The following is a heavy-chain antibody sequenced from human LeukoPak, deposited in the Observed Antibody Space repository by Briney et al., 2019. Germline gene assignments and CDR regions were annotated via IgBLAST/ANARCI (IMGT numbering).Heavy chain of an antibody. V-gene: IGHV3-21*01. D-gene: IGHD2-15*01. CDR2: ISSSSSYI. CDR1: GFTFSSYS. Sequence: GGSLRLSCAASGFTFSSYSMNWVRQAPGKGLEWVSSISSSSSYIYYADSVKGRFTISRDNAKNSLYLQMNSLRAEDTAVYYCAREISGVVVVAATGIQRDYWGQGTLVTVSS. J-gene: IGHJ4*02. CDR3: AREISGVVVVAATGIQRDY.